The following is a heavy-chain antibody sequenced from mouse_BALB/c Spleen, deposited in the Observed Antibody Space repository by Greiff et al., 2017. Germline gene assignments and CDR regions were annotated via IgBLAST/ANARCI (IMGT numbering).Heavy chain of an antibody. Sequence: VHLVESGPSLVQPSQSLSITCTVSGFSLTSYGVHWVRQSPGKGLEWLGVICRGGSTDYNAAFMSRLSITKDNSKSHVFLKMNSLQADDTAIYYCAKITYDYDSCYAMDYWGQGTSVTVSS. CDR3: AKITYDYDSCYAMDY. CDR2: ICRGGST. V-gene: IGHV2-5-1*01. D-gene: IGHD2-4*01. CDR1: GFSLTSYG. J-gene: IGHJ4*01.